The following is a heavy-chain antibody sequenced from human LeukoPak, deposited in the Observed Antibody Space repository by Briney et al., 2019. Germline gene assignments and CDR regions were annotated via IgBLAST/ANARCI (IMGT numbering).Heavy chain of an antibody. Sequence: GASVTVSYKVSGYTLTELSMHWVRQAPGKGLEWMGGFDPEDGETIYAQKFQGRVTMTEDTSTDTAYMELSSLRSEDTAVYYCATRIYYGSGSYYNPKNWFDPWGQGTLVTVSS. D-gene: IGHD3-10*01. CDR1: GYTLTELS. J-gene: IGHJ5*02. V-gene: IGHV1-24*01. CDR3: ATRIYYGSGSYYNPKNWFDP. CDR2: FDPEDGET.